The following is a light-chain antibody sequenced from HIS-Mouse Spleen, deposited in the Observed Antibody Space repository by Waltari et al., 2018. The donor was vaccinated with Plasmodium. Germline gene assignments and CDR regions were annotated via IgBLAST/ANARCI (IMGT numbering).Light chain of an antibody. CDR1: QSISSW. CDR2: KAS. CDR3: QQYNSYSYT. Sequence: DIQMTQSSSTLSASVGDRVTITCRASQSISSWLARYQQKPGKAPKLLIYKASSLESGVPSRFSGSGSGTEFTLTISSLQPDDFATYYCQQYNSYSYTFGQGTKLEIK. V-gene: IGKV1-5*03. J-gene: IGKJ2*01.